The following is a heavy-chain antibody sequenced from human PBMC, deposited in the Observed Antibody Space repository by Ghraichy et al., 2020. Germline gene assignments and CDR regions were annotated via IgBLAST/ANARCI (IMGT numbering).Heavy chain of an antibody. J-gene: IGHJ6*02. V-gene: IGHV4-59*01. CDR1: GGSISSYY. CDR3: ARDCSGGSCPDGYYYGMDV. Sequence: SETLSLTCTVSGGSISSYYWSWIRQPPGKGLEWIGYIYYSGSTNYNPSLKSRVTISVDTSKNQFSLKLSSVTAADTAVYYCARDCSGGSCPDGYYYGMDVWGQGTTVTVSS. CDR2: IYYSGST. D-gene: IGHD2-15*01.